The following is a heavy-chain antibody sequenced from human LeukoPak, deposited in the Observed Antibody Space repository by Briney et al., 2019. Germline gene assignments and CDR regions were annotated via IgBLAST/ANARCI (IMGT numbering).Heavy chain of an antibody. CDR1: GGSINSGTFY. CDR3: ARRSDSGSDDGEDYFDY. V-gene: IGHV4-39*01. J-gene: IGHJ4*02. Sequence: PSETLSLACTVSGGSINSGTFYWGWIRQPPGKGLEWIGSMYYDGSSYYNPSLKSRVTTSVDTSKNQFSLKLTSVTAADTAVYFCARRSDSGSDDGEDYFDYWGQGTLVTVSS. CDR2: MYYDGSS. D-gene: IGHD1-26*01.